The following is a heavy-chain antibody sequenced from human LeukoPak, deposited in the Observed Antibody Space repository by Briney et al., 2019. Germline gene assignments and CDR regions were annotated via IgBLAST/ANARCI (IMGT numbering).Heavy chain of an antibody. CDR2: ISGSGGST. V-gene: IGHV3-23*01. CDR1: GFTFSSYA. J-gene: IGHJ4*02. Sequence: GGSLRLSCAASGFTFSSYAMSWVRQPPGKGLEWVSAISGSGGSTYYADSVKGRFTIARDNSKNTLYMQMNSLRAEDPAVYYCAKDDSGCDYDFDYWGQGTLVTVSS. CDR3: AKDDSGCDYDFDY. D-gene: IGHD4-17*01.